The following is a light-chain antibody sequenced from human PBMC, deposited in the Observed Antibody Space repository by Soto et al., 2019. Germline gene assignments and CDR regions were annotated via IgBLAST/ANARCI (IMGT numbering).Light chain of an antibody. CDR3: QQHGIPQNT. Sequence: ETVMTQSPGTLSLSPGERATLSCRASQSVSSGYLAWYQQKPGQAPRLLIFGASNRATGIPDRFTGSGSGTDFTLTISRLEPEDFAVYYCQQHGIPQNTFGQGTKLEIK. CDR1: QSVSSGY. CDR2: GAS. V-gene: IGKV3-20*01. J-gene: IGKJ2*01.